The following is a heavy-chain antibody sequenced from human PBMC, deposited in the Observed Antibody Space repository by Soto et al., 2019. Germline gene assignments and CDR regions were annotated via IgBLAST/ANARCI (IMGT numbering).Heavy chain of an antibody. CDR3: ARGPSGDKVDN. CDR1: GGSISSDYYC. Sequence: QVQLQESGPGLVKPSQTLSLTCTVSGGSISSDYYCWSWIRQSPEKGLEWIGHIYNSVNTSSNPPLSSRVTISVDTSKNHFSLKLTSVTAADTAVYYCARGPSGDKVDNWGQGTLVTVSS. V-gene: IGHV4-30-4*01. CDR2: IYNSVNT. J-gene: IGHJ4*02. D-gene: IGHD7-27*01.